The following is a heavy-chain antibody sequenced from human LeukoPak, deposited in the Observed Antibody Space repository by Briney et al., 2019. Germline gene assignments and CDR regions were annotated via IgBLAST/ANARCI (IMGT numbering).Heavy chain of an antibody. J-gene: IGHJ6*02. Sequence: GGYLGLSCAASGFTFSSYSMNWVRQAPGKGLEWVSSISSSSSYIYYADSVKGRFTISRDNAKNSLYLQMSSLRAEDTAVYYCARADFWSGYNIYYYYYGMDVWGQGTTVTVSS. CDR2: ISSSSSYI. CDR1: GFTFSSYS. D-gene: IGHD3-3*01. CDR3: ARADFWSGYNIYYYYYGMDV. V-gene: IGHV3-21*01.